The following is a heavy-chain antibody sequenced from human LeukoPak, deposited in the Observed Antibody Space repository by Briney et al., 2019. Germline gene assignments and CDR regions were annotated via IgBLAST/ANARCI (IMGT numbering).Heavy chain of an antibody. CDR2: FDGNADGT. V-gene: IGHV3-23*01. Sequence: GGSLRLSCVTSGFTFSRFGMTWVRQPPGKGLEWVASFDGNADGTYYADSVKGRCTISRDNSKNTLYLQMSSQRAEDTAIYYCAKPRIIGLGWAQFDYWGQGSLVTVSS. CDR1: GFTFSRFG. J-gene: IGHJ4*02. CDR3: AKPRIIGLGWAQFDY. D-gene: IGHD2-15*01.